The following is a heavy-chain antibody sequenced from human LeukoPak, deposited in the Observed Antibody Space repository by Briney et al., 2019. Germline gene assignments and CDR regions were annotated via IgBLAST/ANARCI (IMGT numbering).Heavy chain of an antibody. V-gene: IGHV4-30-4*01. CDR3: ARGDTAMVTRYFDY. Sequence: PSETLSLTCTVSGGSISSGDYYWSWIRQPPGRGLEWIGYIYYSGSTYYNPSLKSRVTISVDTSKNQFSLKLSSVTAADTVVYYCARGDTAMVTRYFDYWGQGTLVTVSS. J-gene: IGHJ4*02. D-gene: IGHD5-18*01. CDR1: GGSISSGDYY. CDR2: IYYSGST.